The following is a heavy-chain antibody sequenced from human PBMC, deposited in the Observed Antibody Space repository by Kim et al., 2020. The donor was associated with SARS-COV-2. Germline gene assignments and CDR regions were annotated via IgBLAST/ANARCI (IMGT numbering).Heavy chain of an antibody. CDR1: GFTFSSYA. D-gene: IGHD6-19*01. CDR2: ISSNGGST. V-gene: IGHV3-64D*06. CDR3: VGENSSGWGWFDP. J-gene: IGHJ5*02. Sequence: GGSLRLSCSASGFTFSSYAMHWVRQAPGKGLEYVSAISSNGGSTYYADSVKGRFTISRDNSKNTLYLQMSSLRAEDTAVYYCVGENSSGWGWFDPWGQGTLVTVSS.